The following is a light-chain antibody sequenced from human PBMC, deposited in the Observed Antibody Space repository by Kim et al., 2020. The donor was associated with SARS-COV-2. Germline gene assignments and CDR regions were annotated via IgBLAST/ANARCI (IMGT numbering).Light chain of an antibody. CDR1: QDIDKS. CDR3: QQYDNVPLT. Sequence: ASVGSRVTSTCQASQDIDKSLNWFQEKPGRAPKLLIYDASNLETGVTSRFGGSGSGTNFTFTIRSLEPEDVARYYCQQYDNVPLTFGGGTKVDIK. J-gene: IGKJ4*01. CDR2: DAS. V-gene: IGKV1-33*01.